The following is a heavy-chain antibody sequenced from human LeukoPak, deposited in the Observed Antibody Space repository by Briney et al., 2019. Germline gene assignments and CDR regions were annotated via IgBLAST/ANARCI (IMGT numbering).Heavy chain of an antibody. CDR3: ARAWRIAAPNDAFDI. CDR2: IIPILGIA. CDR1: GGTFSSYA. J-gene: IGHJ3*02. Sequence: SVKVSCKASGGTFSSYAISWVRQAPGQGLGWMGRIIPILGIANYAQKFQGRVTITADKSTSTAYMELSSLRSEDTAVYYCARAWRIAAPNDAFDIWGQGTMVTVSS. D-gene: IGHD6-13*01. V-gene: IGHV1-69*04.